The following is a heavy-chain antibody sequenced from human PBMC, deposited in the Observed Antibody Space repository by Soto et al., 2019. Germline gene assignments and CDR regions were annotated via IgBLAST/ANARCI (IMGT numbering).Heavy chain of an antibody. D-gene: IGHD3-16*01. Sequence: QVQLQESGPGLVKPSETLSLTCTVSGGSVSSGSYYWSWTRQPPGKGLEWIGYIYYSGSTNYNPSLKSRVTISVDTSKNQFSLKLSSVTAADTAVYYCARDGADYGMDVWGQGTTVTVSS. J-gene: IGHJ6*02. CDR1: GGSVSSGSYY. CDR2: IYYSGST. V-gene: IGHV4-61*01. CDR3: ARDGADYGMDV.